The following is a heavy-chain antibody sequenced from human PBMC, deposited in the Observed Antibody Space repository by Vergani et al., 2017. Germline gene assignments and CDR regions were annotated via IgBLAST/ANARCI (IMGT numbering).Heavy chain of an antibody. CDR2: INPSGGST. J-gene: IGHJ6*02. CDR3: ARDYIAYWGGDCYPPYYYYGMDV. D-gene: IGHD2-21*02. CDR1: GYTFTSYA. V-gene: IGHV1-46*01. Sequence: QVQLVQSGSELKKPGASVKVSCKASGYTFTSYAMNWVRQAPGQGLEWMGIINPSGGSTSYAQKFQGRVTMTRDTSTSTVYMELSSLRSEDTAVYYCARDYIAYWGGDCYPPYYYYGMDVWGQGTTVTVSS.